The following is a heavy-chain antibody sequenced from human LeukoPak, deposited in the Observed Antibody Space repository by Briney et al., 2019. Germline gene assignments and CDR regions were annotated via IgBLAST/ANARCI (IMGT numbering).Heavy chain of an antibody. CDR1: GYTFTGYY. V-gene: IGHV1-2*06. Sequence: GAXXKVSCKASGYTFTGYYMHWVRQAPGQGLEWMGRINHNSGGTNYAQKFQGRVTMTRDTSISTAYMELSRLRSDDTAVYYCARGVSTVNFDYWGQGTLVTVSS. CDR2: INHNSGGT. J-gene: IGHJ4*02. D-gene: IGHD4-11*01. CDR3: ARGVSTVNFDY.